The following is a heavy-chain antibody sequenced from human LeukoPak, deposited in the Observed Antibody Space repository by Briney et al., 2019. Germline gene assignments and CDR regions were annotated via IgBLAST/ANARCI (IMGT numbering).Heavy chain of an antibody. J-gene: IGHJ4*02. Sequence: GGSLRLSCAASGFTFSNYWMSWVRQAPGKGLEWVANIKEDGREKYYVDSVKGRFTISRDNAKNSLYLQMNSLRVENTAVYYCARDASGSPFHFDYWGQGTLVTVSS. D-gene: IGHD3-10*01. V-gene: IGHV3-7*01. CDR1: GFTFSNYW. CDR2: IKEDGREK. CDR3: ARDASGSPFHFDY.